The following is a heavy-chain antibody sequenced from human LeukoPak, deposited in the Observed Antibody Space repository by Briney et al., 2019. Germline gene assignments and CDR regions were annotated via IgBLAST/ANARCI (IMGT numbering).Heavy chain of an antibody. CDR3: ATVYCSSTSCLTDPYYFDY. J-gene: IGHJ4*02. Sequence: GASVKVSCKASGYTFTSYDINWVRQATGQGLEWMGWMNPNSGNTGYAQKFQGRVTMTEDTSTDTAYMELSSLRSEDTAVYYCATVYCSSTSCLTDPYYFDYWGQGTLVTVSS. D-gene: IGHD2-2*01. CDR2: MNPNSGNT. V-gene: IGHV1-8*01. CDR1: GYTFTSYD.